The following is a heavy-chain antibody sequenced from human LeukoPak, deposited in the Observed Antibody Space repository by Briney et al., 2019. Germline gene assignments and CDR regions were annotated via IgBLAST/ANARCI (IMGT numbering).Heavy chain of an antibody. V-gene: IGHV4-4*07. D-gene: IGHD2-8*01. Sequence: SETLSLTCTVSGGSISSYYWSWIRQPAGKGLEWIGRIYTSGSTNYNPSLKSRVTMSVDTSKNQFSLKLSSVTAADTAVYYCAGLGGYCTDAVCYSTFDIWGQGTMVTVSS. CDR2: IYTSGST. J-gene: IGHJ3*02. CDR1: GGSISSYY. CDR3: AGLGGYCTDAVCYSTFDI.